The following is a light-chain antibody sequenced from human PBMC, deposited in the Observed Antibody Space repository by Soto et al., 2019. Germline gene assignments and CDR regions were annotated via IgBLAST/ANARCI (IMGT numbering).Light chain of an antibody. CDR3: SSYTSSSTVI. CDR1: SSDVGGYNY. CDR2: DVS. V-gene: IGLV2-14*01. Sequence: QSVLTQPASVSGSPGQSITISCTGTSSDVGGYNYVSWYQQLPGKAPKLMIYDVSYRPSGVSNRFSGSKSDNTASLTISGLQAEDEADYYCSSYTSSSTVIFGGGTKLTVL. J-gene: IGLJ2*01.